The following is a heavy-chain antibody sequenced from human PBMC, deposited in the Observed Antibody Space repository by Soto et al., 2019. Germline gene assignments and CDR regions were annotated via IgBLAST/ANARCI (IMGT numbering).Heavy chain of an antibody. J-gene: IGHJ5*02. Sequence: PGGPLSPSCAASGFPFSGSWMHWVRQGPGKGLVWVSRINSDGMSIRYVDSVQGRFTISRDNAKNTLYLQMNNLRAEDTAVYYCARDYMVRGRDSNWFDPWGQGTLVTLSS. CDR2: INSDGMSI. CDR3: ARDYMVRGRDSNWFDP. CDR1: GFPFSGSW. V-gene: IGHV3-74*01. D-gene: IGHD3-10*01.